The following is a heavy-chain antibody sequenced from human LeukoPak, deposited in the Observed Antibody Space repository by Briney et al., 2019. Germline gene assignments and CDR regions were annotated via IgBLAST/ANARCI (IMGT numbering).Heavy chain of an antibody. J-gene: IGHJ5*02. CDR1: GYTFTSYD. D-gene: IGHD3-3*01. CDR2: MNPNSGNT. CDR3: ARVGSYYDFWSGYYWFDP. Sequence: ASVKVSCKASGYTFTSYDTNWVRQATGQGLEWMGWMNPNSGNTGYAQKFQGRVTITRNTSISTAYMELSSLRSEDTAVYYCARVGSYYDFWSGYYWFDPWGQGTLVTVSS. V-gene: IGHV1-8*03.